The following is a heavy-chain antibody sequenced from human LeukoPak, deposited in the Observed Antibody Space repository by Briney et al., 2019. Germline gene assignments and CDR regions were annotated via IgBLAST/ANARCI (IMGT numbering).Heavy chain of an antibody. D-gene: IGHD3-9*01. V-gene: IGHV3-23*01. CDR3: AKDLSYGMDV. J-gene: IGHJ6*02. CDR2: ISGSGGST. Sequence: GGSLRLSCAASGSTFTTYAMAWVRQAPGKGLEWVSAISGSGGSTYYADSVKGRFTISRDNSKNTLYLQMKSLRAEDTALYYCAKDLSYGMDVWGQGTTVTVSS. CDR1: GSTFTTYA.